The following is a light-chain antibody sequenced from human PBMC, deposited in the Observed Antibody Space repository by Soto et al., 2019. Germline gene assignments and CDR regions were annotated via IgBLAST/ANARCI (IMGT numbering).Light chain of an antibody. CDR3: CSYAGSYTFV. V-gene: IGLV2-11*01. Sequence: QSALTQPRSVSGSPGQSVTISCTGTSRDVGGYTYVSWYQQHPGKAPKLMIYDVSKRPSGVPNRFSGSKSGNTASLTISGLQAEDEGDYYCCSYAGSYTFVFGGGTKLTVL. CDR1: SRDVGGYTY. CDR2: DVS. J-gene: IGLJ2*01.